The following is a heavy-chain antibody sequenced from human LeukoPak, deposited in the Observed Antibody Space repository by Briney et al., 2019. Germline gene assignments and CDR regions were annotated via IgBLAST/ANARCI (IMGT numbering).Heavy chain of an antibody. D-gene: IGHD6-13*01. Sequence: ASVKVSCKASGYTFTDYNMHWVRPAPGQGPEWMGWMSPNSGDTNYAQKFQGRVAMTRDTSITTAYMELTRLTSDDTAVYYCVRDLYMAAPSPDYWGQGTLVTVSS. V-gene: IGHV1-2*02. CDR1: GYTFTDYN. J-gene: IGHJ4*02. CDR3: VRDLYMAAPSPDY. CDR2: MSPNSGDT.